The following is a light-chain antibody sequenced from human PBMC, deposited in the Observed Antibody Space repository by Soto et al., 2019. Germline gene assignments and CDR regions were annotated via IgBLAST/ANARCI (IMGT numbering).Light chain of an antibody. CDR2: GAS. J-gene: IGKJ1*01. CDR3: QKYGSSPRT. Sequence: EIVLTQSPGTLSLSPGEGATLSCRASQSVSSNYLAWFQQKPGQAPRILIYGASTRATGIPARFSVSGSGTEFTLTISRLEPEDFALYYCQKYGSSPRTFGQGTKVEIK. CDR1: QSVSSNY. V-gene: IGKV3-20*01.